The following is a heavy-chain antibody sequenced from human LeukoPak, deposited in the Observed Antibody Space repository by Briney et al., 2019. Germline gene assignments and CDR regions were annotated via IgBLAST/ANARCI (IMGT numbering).Heavy chain of an antibody. CDR1: GFTFSSYA. J-gene: IGHJ4*02. CDR3: ARDRGSSGWYRGFDY. V-gene: IGHV3-23*01. CDR2: ISGSGGST. Sequence: PGGSLRLSCAASGFTFSSYAMSWVRQAPGKGLEWVSAISGSGGSTYYADSVKGRFTISRDNAKNSLYLQMNSLRAEDTAVYYCARDRGSSGWYRGFDYWGQGALVTVSS. D-gene: IGHD6-19*01.